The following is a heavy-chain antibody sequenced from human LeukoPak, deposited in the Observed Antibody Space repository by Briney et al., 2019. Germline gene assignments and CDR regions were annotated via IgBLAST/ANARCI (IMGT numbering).Heavy chain of an antibody. CDR1: GYTSTGYY. Sequence: ASVKVSCKASGYTSTGYYMHWVRQAPGQGLEWMGWIKPNSGGTNYAQKFQGRVTMTRDTSISTAYMELSRLRSDDTAVYYCARETGRYCSSTSCLSYWGQGTLVTVSS. J-gene: IGHJ4*02. V-gene: IGHV1-2*02. CDR3: ARETGRYCSSTSCLSY. CDR2: IKPNSGGT. D-gene: IGHD2-2*01.